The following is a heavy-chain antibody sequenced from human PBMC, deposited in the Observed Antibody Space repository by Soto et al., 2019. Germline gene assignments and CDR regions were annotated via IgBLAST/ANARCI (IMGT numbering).Heavy chain of an antibody. V-gene: IGHV3-30*18. D-gene: IGHD6-13*01. J-gene: IGHJ4*02. Sequence: GGSLRLSCAASGFTFSSYGMHWVRQAPGKGLEWVAVISYDGSNKYYADSVKGRFTISRDNSKNTLYLQMNSLRAEDTAVYYCAKEWYSSPSAPFDYWGQGTLVTVSS. CDR3: AKEWYSSPSAPFDY. CDR2: ISYDGSNK. CDR1: GFTFSSYG.